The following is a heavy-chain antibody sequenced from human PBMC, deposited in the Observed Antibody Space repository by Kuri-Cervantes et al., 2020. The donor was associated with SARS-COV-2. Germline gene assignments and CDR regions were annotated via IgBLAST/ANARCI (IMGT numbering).Heavy chain of an antibody. CDR1: GYSFTSYW. CDR2: IYPGDSDT. V-gene: IGHV5-51*01. J-gene: IGHJ6*03. Sequence: GESLKISCKGSGYSFTSYWIGWVRQMPGKGLEWMGIIYPGDSDTRYSPSFQGQVTISADKSISTAYLQWSGLKASDTAMYYCARPDPWGVTNYYYYYMDVWGKGTTVTVSS. CDR3: ARPDPWGVTNYYYYYMDV. D-gene: IGHD4-11*01.